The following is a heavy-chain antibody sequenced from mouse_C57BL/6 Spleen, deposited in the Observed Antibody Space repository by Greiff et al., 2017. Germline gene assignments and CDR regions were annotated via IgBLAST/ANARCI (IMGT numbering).Heavy chain of an antibody. CDR1: GYAFSSSW. Sequence: VQLQQSGPELVKPGASVKISCKASGYAFSSSWMNWVKQRPGTGLEWIGRIYPGDGDTNYNGKFKGKATLTADKSSSTAYMQLSSLTSEDSAVYFCARRGNYYVSSYDYAMDYWGQGTSVTVSS. CDR2: IYPGDGDT. D-gene: IGHD1-1*01. J-gene: IGHJ4*01. CDR3: ARRGNYYVSSYDYAMDY. V-gene: IGHV1-82*01.